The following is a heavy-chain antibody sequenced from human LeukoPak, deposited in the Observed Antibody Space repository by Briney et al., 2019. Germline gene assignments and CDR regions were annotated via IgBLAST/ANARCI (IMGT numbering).Heavy chain of an antibody. J-gene: IGHJ4*02. V-gene: IGHV5-51*01. CDR3: ARALVGAATLSY. Sequence: PGESLTTSCKGSGYSFTTYWIAWVRQMPGKGLEWMGVIYPGDSDTRYSPSFQGQVTLSADKSISTAYLQWSSLKASDTAIYYCARALVGAATLSYWGQGTLVTASS. D-gene: IGHD1-26*01. CDR1: GYSFTTYW. CDR2: IYPGDSDT.